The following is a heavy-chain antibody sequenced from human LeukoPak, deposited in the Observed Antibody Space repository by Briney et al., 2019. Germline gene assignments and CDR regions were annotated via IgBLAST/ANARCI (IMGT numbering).Heavy chain of an antibody. CDR3: ARDWFGETV. J-gene: IGHJ4*02. D-gene: IGHD3-10*01. CDR1: GFTFSTYS. V-gene: IGHV3-48*01. CDR2: IRHDSTDL. Sequence: GGSLRLSCAASGFTFSTYSMNWVRQAPGKGLEWVSFIRHDSTDLYYADSVKGRFTISRDNVENLLYLQMNSLTAEDTAVYYCARDWFGETVWGRGTLVTVSS.